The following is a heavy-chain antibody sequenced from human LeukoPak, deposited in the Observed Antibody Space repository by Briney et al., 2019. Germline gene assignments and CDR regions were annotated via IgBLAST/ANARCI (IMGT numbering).Heavy chain of an antibody. CDR1: GGSISSGGYY. J-gene: IGHJ6*04. Sequence: SETLSLTCTVSGGSISSGGYYWSWIRQHPGKGLEWIGYIYYSGSTFYNPSLKSRVTISVDTSKNQFSLKLSSVTAADTAVYYCARSVVASYGMDVWGKGTTVTVSS. CDR3: ARSVVASYGMDV. D-gene: IGHD2-21*01. V-gene: IGHV4-31*03. CDR2: IYYSGST.